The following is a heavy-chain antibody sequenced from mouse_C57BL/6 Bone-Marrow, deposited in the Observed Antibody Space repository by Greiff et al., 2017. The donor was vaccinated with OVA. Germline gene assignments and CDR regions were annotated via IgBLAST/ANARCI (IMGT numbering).Heavy chain of an antibody. CDR3: ARDLHFDY. CDR2: ISYDGSN. Sequence: EVHLVESGPGLVKPSQSLSLTCSVTGYSITSGYYWNWIRQFPGNKLEWMGYISYDGSNNYNPSLKNRISITRDTSKNQFFLKLNSVTTEDTATYYCARDLHFDYWGQGTTLTVSS. J-gene: IGHJ2*01. V-gene: IGHV3-6*01. CDR1: GYSITSGYY.